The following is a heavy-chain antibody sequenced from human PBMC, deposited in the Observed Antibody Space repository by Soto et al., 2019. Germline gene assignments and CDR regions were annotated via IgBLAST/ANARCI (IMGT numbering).Heavy chain of an antibody. J-gene: IGHJ5*02. D-gene: IGHD4-4*01. V-gene: IGHV4-30-4*01. CDR2: IYYSGST. Sequence: QVQLQESGPGLVKPSQTLSLTCTVSGGSISSGDYYWSWIRQPPGTGLEWIGYIYYSGSTYYNPSLKSRVTISVDTSKNQFSLKLSSVTAADTDVYYCARGTTSHGWFDPWGQGTLVTVSS. CDR3: ARGTTSHGWFDP. CDR1: GGSISSGDYY.